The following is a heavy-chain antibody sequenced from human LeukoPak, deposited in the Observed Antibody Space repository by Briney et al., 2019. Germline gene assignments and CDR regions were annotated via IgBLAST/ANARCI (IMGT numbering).Heavy chain of an antibody. Sequence: GGSLRLPCAAPGFTFSSYAMSWVRQAPGKGLEWVSAISGSGGSTYYADSVKGRFTISRDNSKNTLYLQMNSLKTEDTAVYYCTTDPYYDFWSGYWEYYFDYWGQGTLVTVSS. CDR1: GFTFSSYA. V-gene: IGHV3-23*01. J-gene: IGHJ4*02. CDR3: TTDPYYDFWSGYWEYYFDY. CDR2: ISGSGGST. D-gene: IGHD3-3*01.